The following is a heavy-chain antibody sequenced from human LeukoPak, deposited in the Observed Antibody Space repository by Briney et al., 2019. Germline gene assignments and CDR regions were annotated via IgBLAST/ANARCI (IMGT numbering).Heavy chain of an antibody. CDR1: GFTFSDYD. CDR3: AKDSFLGTHLFDFDY. V-gene: IGHV3-13*01. J-gene: IGHJ4*02. Sequence: GGSLRLSCAASGFTFSDYDMHWVRQAAGEGLEWVAAIGTVSDTYYPDSVKGRFTISRENAKNTLNLQMNSLRAEDTAVYYCAKDSFLGTHLFDFDYWGQGTLVTVSS. D-gene: IGHD3-16*01. CDR2: IGTVSDT.